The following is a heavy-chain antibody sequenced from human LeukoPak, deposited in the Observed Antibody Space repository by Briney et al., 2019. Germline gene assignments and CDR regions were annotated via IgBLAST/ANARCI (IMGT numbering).Heavy chain of an antibody. D-gene: IGHD1-26*01. Sequence: PGGSLRLSCAASGFTFSSYWMHWVRQAPRKGLVWVSRINGDRSTTSYADSVKGRFTISRDNAKNTLYLQMNSLRVEDTAVYYCARSRSSGFDSWGQGTLVTASS. CDR3: ARSRSSGFDS. V-gene: IGHV3-74*01. J-gene: IGHJ4*02. CDR1: GFTFSSYW. CDR2: INGDRSTT.